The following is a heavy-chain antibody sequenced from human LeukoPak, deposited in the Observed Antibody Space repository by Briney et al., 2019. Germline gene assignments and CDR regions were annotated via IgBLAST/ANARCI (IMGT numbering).Heavy chain of an antibody. CDR3: ARGNDFWSGYYTIGPSFDY. V-gene: IGHV4-59*01. Sequence: PSETLSLTCTVSGGSISSYYWSWIRQPPGKGLEWIGYIYYSGSTNYNPSLKSRVTISVDTSKNQFSLKLSSVTAADTAVYYYARGNDFWSGYYTIGPSFDYWGQGTLVTVSS. CDR2: IYYSGST. D-gene: IGHD3-3*01. J-gene: IGHJ4*02. CDR1: GGSISSYY.